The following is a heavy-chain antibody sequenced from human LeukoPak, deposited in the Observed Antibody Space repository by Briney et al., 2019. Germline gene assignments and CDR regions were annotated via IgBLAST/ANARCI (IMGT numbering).Heavy chain of an antibody. D-gene: IGHD3-22*01. Sequence: ASVKVSCKASGGTFSSYAISWVRQAPGQGLEWMGGIIPIFGTANYAQKFQGRVTITADKSTSTAYMELSSLRSEDTAVYYCAREPWVYDSSLYYFDYWGQGTLVTVSS. V-gene: IGHV1-69*06. J-gene: IGHJ4*02. CDR3: AREPWVYDSSLYYFDY. CDR2: IIPIFGTA. CDR1: GGTFSSYA.